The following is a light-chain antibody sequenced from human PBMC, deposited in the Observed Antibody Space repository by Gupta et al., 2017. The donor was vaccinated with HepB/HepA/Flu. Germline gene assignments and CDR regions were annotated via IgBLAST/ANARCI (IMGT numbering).Light chain of an antibody. Sequence: EIVLTQSPGTLSLSPGERATLSCRASQSISSIYLAWYQQKPGQAPRLLIDGASSRATGIPDRFSGSGSGTDFTLTISRLEPEDFAVYYCQQYGSSPPGTFGQGTKVEIK. CDR3: QQYGSSPPGT. CDR2: GAS. J-gene: IGKJ1*01. CDR1: QSISSIY. V-gene: IGKV3-20*01.